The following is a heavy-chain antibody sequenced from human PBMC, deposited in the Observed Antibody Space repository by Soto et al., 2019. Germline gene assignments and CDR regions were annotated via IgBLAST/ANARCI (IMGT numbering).Heavy chain of an antibody. CDR1: GGSISSSSYY. CDR3: ATIVVVVAATHAFDI. D-gene: IGHD2-15*01. V-gene: IGHV4-39*01. Sequence: QLQLQESGPGLVKPSETLSLTCTVSGGSISSSSYYWGWIRQPPGKGLEWIGSIYYSGSTYYNPSLKSRVTISVDTSKNQFSLKLSSVIAADTAVYYCATIVVVVAATHAFDIWGQGTMVTVSS. CDR2: IYYSGST. J-gene: IGHJ3*02.